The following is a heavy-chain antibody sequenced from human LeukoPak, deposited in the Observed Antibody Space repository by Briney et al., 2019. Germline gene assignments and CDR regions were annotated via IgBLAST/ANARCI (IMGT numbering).Heavy chain of an antibody. CDR2: IYYSGST. D-gene: IGHD3-3*01. CDR3: ARSNYDFWSGYYHYMDV. V-gene: IGHV4-30-4*08. J-gene: IGHJ6*03. Sequence: SQTLSLTCTVSGGSISSGDYYWSWIRQPPGKGLEWIGYIYYSGSTYYNPSLKSRVTISVDTSKNQFSLKLSSVTAADTAVYYCARSNYDFWSGYYHYMDVWGKGTTVTVSS. CDR1: GGSISSGDYY.